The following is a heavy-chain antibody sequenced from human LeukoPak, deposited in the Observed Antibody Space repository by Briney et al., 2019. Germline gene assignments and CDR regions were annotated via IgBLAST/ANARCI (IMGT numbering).Heavy chain of an antibody. CDR3: ASIAAAGRDLDY. V-gene: IGHV4-34*01. CDR1: GGSFSGYY. CDR2: INHSGST. Sequence: SETLSLTCAVYGGSFSGYYWSWIRQPPGKGLEWIGEINHSGSTNYNPSLKSRVTISVDTSKNQFSLKLSSVTAADTAVYYCASIAAAGRDLDYWGQGTLVTVSS. D-gene: IGHD6-13*01. J-gene: IGHJ4*02.